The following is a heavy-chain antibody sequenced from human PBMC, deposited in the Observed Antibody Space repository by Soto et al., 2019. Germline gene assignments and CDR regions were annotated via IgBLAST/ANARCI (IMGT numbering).Heavy chain of an antibody. CDR1: GYSFTSYW. CDR2: IYPGDSDT. V-gene: IGHV5-51*01. J-gene: IGHJ6*02. Sequence: GESLKISCKGPGYSFTSYWIGWVRQMPGKGLEWMGIIYPGDSDTRYSPSFQGQVTISADKSISTAYLQWSSLKASDTAMYYCARQSIAARRGYYGMDVWGQGTTVTVSS. D-gene: IGHD6-6*01. CDR3: ARQSIAARRGYYGMDV.